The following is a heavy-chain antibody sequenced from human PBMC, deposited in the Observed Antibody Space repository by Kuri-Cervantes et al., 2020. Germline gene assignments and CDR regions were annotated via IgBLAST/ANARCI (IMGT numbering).Heavy chain of an antibody. V-gene: IGHV3-11*04. D-gene: IGHD3-10*01. Sequence: GESLKISCAASGFMFSYFRMNWIRQAPGKGLEWISSISDSGQTIHYTDSVKGRFTVSRDNVMNLLYLQMNSLRAEDTAVYFCAKDQLSGIVVSIDYWGQGTLVTVSS. J-gene: IGHJ4*02. CDR3: AKDQLSGIVVSIDY. CDR2: ISDSGQTI. CDR1: GFMFSYFR.